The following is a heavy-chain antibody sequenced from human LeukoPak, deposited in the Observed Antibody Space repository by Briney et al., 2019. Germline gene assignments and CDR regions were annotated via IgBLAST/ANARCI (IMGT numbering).Heavy chain of an antibody. CDR3: ARGPLVGATTPGSV. CDR1: GGTFSSYA. V-gene: IGHV1-69*05. D-gene: IGHD1-26*01. CDR2: TIPIFGTA. Sequence: SVKVSCKASGGTFSSYAISWVRQAPGQGLEWMGRTIPIFGTANYAQKFQGRVTITTDESTSTAYMELSSLRSEDTAVYYCARGPLVGATTPGSVWGQGTLVTVSS. J-gene: IGHJ4*02.